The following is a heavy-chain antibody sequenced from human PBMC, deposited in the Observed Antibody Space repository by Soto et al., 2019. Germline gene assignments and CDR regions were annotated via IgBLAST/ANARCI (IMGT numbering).Heavy chain of an antibody. CDR3: AKASGESYPGSRLFDF. J-gene: IGHJ4*02. Sequence: GGSLRLSCAASGFTFSNYAMNWVRQAPGKGLEWVSVISTTGGSKNYADSVKGRFTISRDNSKNTLYIQMNSLRVEDAATYYCAKASGESYPGSRLFDFWGQGTRVTVSS. D-gene: IGHD3-10*01. V-gene: IGHV3-23*01. CDR1: GFTFSNYA. CDR2: ISTTGGSK.